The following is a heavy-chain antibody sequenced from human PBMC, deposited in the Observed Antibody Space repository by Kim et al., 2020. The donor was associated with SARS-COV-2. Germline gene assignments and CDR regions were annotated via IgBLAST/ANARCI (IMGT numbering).Heavy chain of an antibody. J-gene: IGHJ4*02. Sequence: GRLPISRDNAKNSLFLQMDSLRAEDTAVYYCARTLGYCSGGSCYSDYFDYWGQGTLVTVSS. V-gene: IGHV3-11*03. CDR3: ARTLGYCSGGSCYSDYFDY. D-gene: IGHD2-15*01.